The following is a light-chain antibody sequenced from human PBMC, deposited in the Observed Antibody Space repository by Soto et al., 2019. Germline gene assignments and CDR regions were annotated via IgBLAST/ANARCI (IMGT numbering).Light chain of an antibody. J-gene: IGKJ2*01. Sequence: ELVLTQSPGTLSLSPGERAILSCRASQSVTSSHLAWYQQKPGQAPRLLIYAASTRATGVPDRFSGSGSGTDFTLTISRLEPEDFAVFYCQDFGSLPYTFGQGTKLEIK. CDR2: AAS. V-gene: IGKV3-20*01. CDR3: QDFGSLPYT. CDR1: QSVTSSH.